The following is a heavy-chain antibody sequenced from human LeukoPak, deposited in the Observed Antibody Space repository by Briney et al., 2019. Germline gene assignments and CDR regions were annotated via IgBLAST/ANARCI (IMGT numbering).Heavy chain of an antibody. Sequence: GGSLRLSCAASGFTFISYGMHWVRQAPGKGLEWVTFIRYDGSNKYYADSVKGRFIISRDNSKNTLYLQMNSLRPEDTAVYYCAKVLGEYSIKSKPLDTWGQGTLVTVSS. V-gene: IGHV3-30*02. CDR3: AKVLGEYSIKSKPLDT. CDR1: GFTFISYG. J-gene: IGHJ5*02. D-gene: IGHD2/OR15-2a*01. CDR2: IRYDGSNK.